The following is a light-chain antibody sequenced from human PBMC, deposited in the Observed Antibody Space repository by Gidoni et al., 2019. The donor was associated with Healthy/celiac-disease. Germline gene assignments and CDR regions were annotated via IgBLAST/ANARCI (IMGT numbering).Light chain of an antibody. CDR3: QQYGSSPGT. CDR2: CAS. Sequence: EIMLTHAPGTLSLSPGEIATLSCRASQSVSSSYLAWYQQKPGQAPRLLIYCASSRATGIPYMFSGSGSGTDFTLTISRLVPEDFAVYYCQQYGSSPGTFGQGTKVEIK. J-gene: IGKJ1*01. V-gene: IGKV3-20*01. CDR1: QSVSSSY.